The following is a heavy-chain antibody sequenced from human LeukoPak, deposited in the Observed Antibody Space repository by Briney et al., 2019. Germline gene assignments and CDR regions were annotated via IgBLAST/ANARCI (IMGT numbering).Heavy chain of an antibody. CDR2: IIPILNTE. CDR3: AIRSDGAYCGGDCFYLDY. V-gene: IGHV1-69*04. Sequence: GSSVKVSCKTSGGTFSSFALSWVRLAPGQGLEWMGRIIPILNTEEYAQRFQGRVTITADTSTCTVYMELSSLKSEDTAIYYCAIRSDGAYCGGDCFYLDYWGQGTLVTVSS. D-gene: IGHD2-21*02. J-gene: IGHJ4*02. CDR1: GGTFSSFA.